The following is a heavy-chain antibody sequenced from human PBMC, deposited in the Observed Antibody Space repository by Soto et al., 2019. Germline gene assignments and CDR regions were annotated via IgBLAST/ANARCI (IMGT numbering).Heavy chain of an antibody. J-gene: IGHJ4*02. V-gene: IGHV3-11*06. CDR3: PRPGDKYIVFDY. CDR1: GFKVSDYY. Sequence: VGSLRLSCAASGFKVSDYYMSWIRQAPGKGLEWLSYSSNSGTYTRYADSVKGRFSISRDNAKNSLFLQINSLRGEDSATYYCPRPGDKYIVFDYWCQGT. D-gene: IGHD2-21*01. CDR2: SSNSGTYT.